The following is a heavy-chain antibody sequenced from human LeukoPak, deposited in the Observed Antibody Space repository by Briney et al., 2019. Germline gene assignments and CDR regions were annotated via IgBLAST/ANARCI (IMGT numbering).Heavy chain of an antibody. J-gene: IGHJ4*02. V-gene: IGHV3-30*02. D-gene: IGHD4-23*01. CDR1: GFTFSSYG. CDR3: AKDRDGGNFFFDY. Sequence: GGSLRLSCAASGFTFSSYGMHWVRQAPGKGLEWVAFIRRDGRDEDYAASVKGRFTVSGDNSRNTLYLQMNGLRPEDTALYYCAKDRDGGNFFFDYWGQGTLATVSS. CDR2: IRRDGRDE.